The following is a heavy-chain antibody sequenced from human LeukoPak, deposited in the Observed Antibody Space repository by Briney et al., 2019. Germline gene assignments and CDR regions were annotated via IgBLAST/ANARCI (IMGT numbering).Heavy chain of an antibody. Sequence: PSETLSLTCAVYGGSCSGYYWSGIRQPPGKGLEWIGEINHSGSTNYNPSLKSRVTISVDTSKNQFSLKLSSVTAADTAVYCCASFSGADLYYYYYMDVWGKGTTVTVSS. J-gene: IGHJ6*03. CDR3: ASFSGADLYYYYYMDV. V-gene: IGHV4-34*01. D-gene: IGHD6-19*01. CDR1: GGSCSGYY. CDR2: INHSGST.